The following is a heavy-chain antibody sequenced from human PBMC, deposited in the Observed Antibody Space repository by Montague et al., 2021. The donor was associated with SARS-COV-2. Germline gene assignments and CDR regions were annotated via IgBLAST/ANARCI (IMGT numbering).Heavy chain of an antibody. CDR1: GGSISSSGYY. J-gene: IGHJ3*02. CDR2: IYHSGST. CDR3: ARVKWELSVGNVFDI. Sequence: SETLSLTCTVSGGSISSSGYYWAWLRQPPGKGLEWIGSIYHSGSTFYNPSLKSRVSMSVDTSKNQFSLKLSPVTAADTAMYYCARVKWELSVGNVFDIWGQGTMVTVSS. V-gene: IGHV4-39*01. D-gene: IGHD1-26*01.